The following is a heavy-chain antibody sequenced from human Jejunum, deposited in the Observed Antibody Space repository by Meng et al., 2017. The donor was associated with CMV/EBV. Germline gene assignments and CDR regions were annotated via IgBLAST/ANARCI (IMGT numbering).Heavy chain of an antibody. CDR3: AGIGDSSGYAKIDY. D-gene: IGHD3-22*01. J-gene: IGHJ4*02. V-gene: IGHV3-20*03. CDR2: INWSSAGT. CDR1: GFSFDDYG. Sequence: GFSFDDYGMTWVRQAPGKGLEWVSGINWSSAGTYYADSVKGRFTISRDNAKNSLYLQMNSLRDEDTALYYCAGIGDSSGYAKIDYWGQGTLVTVSS.